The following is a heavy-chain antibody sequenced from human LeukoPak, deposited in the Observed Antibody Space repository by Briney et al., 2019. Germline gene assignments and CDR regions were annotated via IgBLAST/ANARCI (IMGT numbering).Heavy chain of an antibody. CDR2: ISAYNGNT. J-gene: IGHJ4*02. CDR1: GYTFTIYG. Sequence: ASVTVSFTASGYTFTIYGISWVRQPPGQGLEWMGWISAYNGNTNYAQKLQGRVTMTTDTSTSTAYMELRSLRSDDTAVYYCARDGKWRSIAVAGTTFDYWGQGTLVTVSS. D-gene: IGHD6-19*01. V-gene: IGHV1-18*01. CDR3: ARDGKWRSIAVAGTTFDY.